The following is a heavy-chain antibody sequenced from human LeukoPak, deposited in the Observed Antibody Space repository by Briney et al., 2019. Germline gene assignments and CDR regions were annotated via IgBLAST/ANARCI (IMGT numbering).Heavy chain of an antibody. J-gene: IGHJ4*02. CDR3: ARVPSTGIVVVIPY. CDR1: GFTFTSYG. V-gene: IGHV1-18*01. D-gene: IGHD3-22*01. CDR2: ISAYNGNT. Sequence: PGGSLRLSCAASGFTFTSYGISWVRQAPGQGLEWMGWISAYNGNTNYAQKLQGRVTMTTDTSTSTAYMELRSLRSDDTAVYYCARVPSTGIVVVIPYWGQGTLVTVSS.